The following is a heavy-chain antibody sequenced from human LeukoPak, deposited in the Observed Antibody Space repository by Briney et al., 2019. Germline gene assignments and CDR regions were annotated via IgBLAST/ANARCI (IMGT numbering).Heavy chain of an antibody. Sequence: ASVRVSCKASGYTFIIYYMHWVRQAPGQGGERMGLINPSGGSTSYTQKFQGRVTKTSDTSTSTVYMELSSLRSEDTAVYYCARAGTYCTSTSCSPFDYWGQGTLVTVSS. CDR2: INPSGGST. J-gene: IGHJ4*02. D-gene: IGHD2-2*01. V-gene: IGHV1-46*01. CDR1: GYTFIIYY. CDR3: ARAGTYCTSTSCSPFDY.